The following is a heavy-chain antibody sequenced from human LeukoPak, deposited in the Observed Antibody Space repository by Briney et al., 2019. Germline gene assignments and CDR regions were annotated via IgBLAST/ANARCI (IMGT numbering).Heavy chain of an antibody. CDR3: AKDKSSGSYYFDY. CDR2: IRYDGSNK. J-gene: IGHJ4*02. V-gene: IGHV3-30*02. D-gene: IGHD1-26*01. CDR1: GFTFSSYG. Sequence: GGSLRLSCAASGFTFSSYGMHWVRQAPGKGLEWVAFIRYDGSNKYYADSVKGRFTISRDSSKNTLYLQMNSLRAEDTAVYYCAKDKSSGSYYFDYWGQGTLVTVSS.